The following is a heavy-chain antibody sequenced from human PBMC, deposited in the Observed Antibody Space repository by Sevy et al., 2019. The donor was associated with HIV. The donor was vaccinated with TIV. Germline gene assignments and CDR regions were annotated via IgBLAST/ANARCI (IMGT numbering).Heavy chain of an antibody. D-gene: IGHD3-9*01. V-gene: IGHV3-7*01. J-gene: IGHJ4*02. CDR3: ARIGFDWMYYFDY. Sequence: GGSLRLSCAASGFTFSSYWMSWVRQAPGKGLEWVANIKQDGSGKYYVDSVKGRFTISRDNAKNSLYLQMNSLRAEDTAVYYCARIGFDWMYYFDYWGQGTLVTVSS. CDR2: IKQDGSGK. CDR1: GFTFSSYW.